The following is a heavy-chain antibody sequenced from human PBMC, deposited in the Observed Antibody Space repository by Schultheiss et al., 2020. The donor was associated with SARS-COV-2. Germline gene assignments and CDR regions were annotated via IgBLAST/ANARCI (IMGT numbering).Heavy chain of an antibody. CDR2: FDPEDGET. CDR1: GYTLTELS. D-gene: IGHD6-13*01. Sequence: ASVKVSCKVSGYTLTELSMHWVRQAPGKGLEWMGGFDPEDGETIYAQKFQGRVTMTRDTSISTAYMELSRLRSDDTAVYYCARGAAAGGNWGQGTLVTVSS. J-gene: IGHJ4*02. CDR3: ARGAAAGGN. V-gene: IGHV1-24*01.